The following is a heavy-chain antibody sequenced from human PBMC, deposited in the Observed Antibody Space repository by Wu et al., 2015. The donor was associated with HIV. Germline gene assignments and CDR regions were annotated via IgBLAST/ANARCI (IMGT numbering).Heavy chain of an antibody. D-gene: IGHD3-10*01. CDR1: EYTFTDYY. V-gene: IGHV1-2*02. J-gene: IGHJ6*02. CDR2: INPNSGGT. Sequence: QVQLVQSGAEVKKPGASVKVSCQASEYTFTDYYIHWVRQAPGQGLEWMGWINPNSGGTNYAQKFQGRVTLTRDTSIGTAYMELSRLTSDDTAVYYCATSYYGSGSYPTFYYYYAMDVWGQGTTVTVSS. CDR3: ATSYYGSGSYPTFYYYYAMDV.